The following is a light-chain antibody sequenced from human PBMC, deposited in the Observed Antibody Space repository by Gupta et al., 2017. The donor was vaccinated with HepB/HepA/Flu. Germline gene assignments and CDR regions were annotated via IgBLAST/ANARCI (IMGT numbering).Light chain of an antibody. CDR2: RNN. CDR3: AAWDDSLSGYV. J-gene: IGLJ1*01. V-gene: IGLV1-47*01. CDR1: SSNIGSNY. Sequence: SVLTQPPSPSVTPAQTIPISCSGSSSNIGSNYVYWYQQLPGTAPKLLIYRNNQRPSGVPDRFSGSKSGTSASLAISGLRSEDEADYYCAAWDDSLSGYVFGTGTKVTVL.